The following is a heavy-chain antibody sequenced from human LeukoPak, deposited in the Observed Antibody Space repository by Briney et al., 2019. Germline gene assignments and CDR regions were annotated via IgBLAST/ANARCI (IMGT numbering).Heavy chain of an antibody. CDR3: ARDVTYYGTDWFDP. V-gene: IGHV3-48*04. J-gene: IGHJ5*02. Sequence: GGSLRLSCAASGFTFSTYGMNWIRQAPGKGLEWISYISSTTSTIYYADSVKGRFTISRDNAKNSLYLQMNSLRAEDTAVYYCARDVTYYGTDWFDPWGQGTLVTVSS. CDR2: ISSTTSTI. D-gene: IGHD4-17*01. CDR1: GFTFSTYG.